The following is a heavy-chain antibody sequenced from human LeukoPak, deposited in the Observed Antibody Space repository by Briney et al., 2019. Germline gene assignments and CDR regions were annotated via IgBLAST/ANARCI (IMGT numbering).Heavy chain of an antibody. Sequence: PSETLSLTCTVSGYSISSSYYWGWIRQPPGKGLEWIGSIYYSGSTYYNPSLKSRVTISVDTSKNQFSLKLSSVTAADTAVYYCARDLLSGSYFRAFDIWGQGTMVTVSS. V-gene: IGHV4-38-2*02. CDR2: IYYSGST. J-gene: IGHJ3*02. CDR1: GYSISSSYY. CDR3: ARDLLSGSYFRAFDI. D-gene: IGHD1-26*01.